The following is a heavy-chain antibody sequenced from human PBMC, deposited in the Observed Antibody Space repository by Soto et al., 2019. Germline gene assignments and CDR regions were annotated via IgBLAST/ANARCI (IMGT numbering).Heavy chain of an antibody. V-gene: IGHV4-30-2*01. Sequence: PSETLSLTCAVSGGSISSGGYSWSWIRQPPGKGLEWIGYIYHSGSTYYNPSLKSRVTISVDRSKNQFSLKLSSVTAADTAVYYCARHSYGLYYFDYWGQGTLVTVSS. D-gene: IGHD5-18*01. CDR2: IYHSGST. J-gene: IGHJ4*02. CDR3: ARHSYGLYYFDY. CDR1: GGSISSGGYS.